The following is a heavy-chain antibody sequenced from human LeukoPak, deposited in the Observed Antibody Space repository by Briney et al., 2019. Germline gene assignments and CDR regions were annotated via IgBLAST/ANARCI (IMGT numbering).Heavy chain of an antibody. D-gene: IGHD4-11*01. J-gene: IGHJ5*02. CDR1: GFSFSSYW. Sequence: PGGSLRLSCAVSGFSFSSYWMTWVRQAPGKGPEGGANIKQDGSEKNYVDSVKGRFTIARDNAKNSLYLQMNSLRAEDTAVYYCARDLGNTVSPWGQGTLVTVSS. CDR3: ARDLGNTVSP. CDR2: IKQDGSEK. V-gene: IGHV3-7*01.